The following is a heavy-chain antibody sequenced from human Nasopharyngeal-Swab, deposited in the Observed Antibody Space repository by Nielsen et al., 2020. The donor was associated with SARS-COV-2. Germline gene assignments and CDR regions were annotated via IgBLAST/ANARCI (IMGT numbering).Heavy chain of an antibody. V-gene: IGHV1-18*01. J-gene: IGHJ4*02. CDR3: ARVGTTGTTAFDY. Sequence: WVRQAPGQGPEWMGWISAYNGNTNYAQKLQGRVTMTTDTSTSTAYMELWSLRSDDTAVYYCARVGTTGTTAFDYWGQGTLVTVSS. D-gene: IGHD1-1*01. CDR2: ISAYNGNT.